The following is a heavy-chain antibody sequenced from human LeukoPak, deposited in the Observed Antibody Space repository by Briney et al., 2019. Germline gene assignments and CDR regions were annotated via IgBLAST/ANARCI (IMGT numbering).Heavy chain of an antibody. Sequence: GQSLKISCKGSGYSFTSYWIGWVRQMPGKGLGWMGIIYPGDSDTRYSPSFQGQVTISADKSISTAYLQWSSLKATYTAMSYCARQRRSSGGYYRSGTPYYFDYRGQGNLVTVSS. CDR1: GYSFTSYW. V-gene: IGHV5-51*01. CDR3: ARQRRSSGGYYRSGTPYYFDY. CDR2: IYPGDSDT. D-gene: IGHD6-19*01. J-gene: IGHJ4*02.